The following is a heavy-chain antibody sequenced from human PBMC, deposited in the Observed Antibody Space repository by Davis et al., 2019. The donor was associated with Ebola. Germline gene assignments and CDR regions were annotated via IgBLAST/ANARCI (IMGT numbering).Heavy chain of an antibody. D-gene: IGHD3-10*01. J-gene: IGHJ6*04. Sequence: GESLKISCAASGFTFSSYSMNWVRQAPGKGLEWVSSISSSSSYIYYADSVKGRFTISRDNAKNSLYLQMNSLRTEDTALYYCAKAITLSSGVYYYGMDVWGKGTTVTVSS. CDR3: AKAITLSSGVYYYGMDV. CDR2: ISSSSSYI. CDR1: GFTFSSYS. V-gene: IGHV3-21*04.